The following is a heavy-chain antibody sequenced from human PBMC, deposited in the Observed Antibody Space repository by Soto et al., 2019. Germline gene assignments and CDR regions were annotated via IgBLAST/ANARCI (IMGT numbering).Heavy chain of an antibody. D-gene: IGHD3-22*01. CDR2: ISGSGGSI. CDR3: ARDLYIWDRSAYFRHDAFDI. Sequence: PGGSLRLSCAASGFTFSSYAMSWVRQAPGNGLEWVSAISGSGGSIHYADSVKGRFTISRDNSRNTLYLQMNSLRADDTAVYYCARDLYIWDRSAYFRHDAFDIWGQGTMVTVSS. J-gene: IGHJ3*02. V-gene: IGHV3-23*01. CDR1: GFTFSSYA.